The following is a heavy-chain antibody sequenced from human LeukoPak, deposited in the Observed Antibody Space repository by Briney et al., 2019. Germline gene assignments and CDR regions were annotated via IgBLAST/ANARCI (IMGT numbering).Heavy chain of an antibody. V-gene: IGHV3-9*01. J-gene: IGHJ4*02. CDR1: GFTFDDYA. D-gene: IGHD3-9*01. Sequence: PGGSLRLSCAAYGFTFDDYAMHWVRHVPGKGLEWVSFITWNSAKTLYADSVKGRFTISRDNARKSLFLQMNSLRPEDTAFYFCAKDISLGSDWFYLDSWGQGTLVTVSS. CDR2: ITWNSAKT. CDR3: AKDISLGSDWFYLDS.